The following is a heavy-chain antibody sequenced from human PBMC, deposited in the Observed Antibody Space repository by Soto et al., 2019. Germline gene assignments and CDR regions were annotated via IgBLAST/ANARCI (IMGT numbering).Heavy chain of an antibody. V-gene: IGHV3-23*01. CDR3: AKRLKSGTYPAVFDY. J-gene: IGHJ4*02. Sequence: EVQLLESGGGLVQPGGSLRLSCAASGFTFSSYAVSWVRQAPGKGLEWVSSISDSGSSTYYADSVKGRFTISRDNSQNTVHLQMNSLRAEDTAVYHCAKRLKSGTYPAVFDYWGQGTLVAVSS. D-gene: IGHD1-26*01. CDR2: ISDSGSST. CDR1: GFTFSSYA.